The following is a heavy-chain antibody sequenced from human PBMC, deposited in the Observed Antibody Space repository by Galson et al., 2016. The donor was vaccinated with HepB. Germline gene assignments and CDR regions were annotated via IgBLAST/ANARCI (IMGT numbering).Heavy chain of an antibody. Sequence: QSGAEVKKSGESLKISCKGSGYSFTSYWIAWVRQMPGKGLEWMGIIYAGNTDTEYSPSFQGQVTISVDKSISTAYLQWSSLKASDTAMYYCARSRTSSWGAEFFQHWGQGTLVTVSS. V-gene: IGHV5-51*01. CDR1: GYSFTSYW. CDR3: ARSRTSSWGAEFFQH. CDR2: IYAGNTDT. D-gene: IGHD6-13*01. J-gene: IGHJ1*01.